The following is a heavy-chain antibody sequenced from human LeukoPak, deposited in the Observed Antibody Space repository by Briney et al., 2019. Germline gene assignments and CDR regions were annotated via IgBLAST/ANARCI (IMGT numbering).Heavy chain of an antibody. CDR2: ISSSSSYR. CDR3: ARDTSAGAEDY. D-gene: IGHD7-27*01. Sequence: GGSLRLSCAASGFTFSSYSMNWVREAPGRGLEWVSSISSSSSYRHYADSVKGRFTISRDNAKNSLYLQMNSLRAEDTAVYYCARDTSAGAEDYWGQGTLVSVSS. V-gene: IGHV3-21*01. J-gene: IGHJ4*02. CDR1: GFTFSSYS.